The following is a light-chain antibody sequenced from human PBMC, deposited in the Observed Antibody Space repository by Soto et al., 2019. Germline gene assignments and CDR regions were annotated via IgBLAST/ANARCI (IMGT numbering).Light chain of an antibody. CDR1: RNVNSD. Sequence: DTVMTQSPATLSVSPGERATLSCRASRNVNSDLAWYQQKPGQAPRLLISGASTRATGIPARFSGSGSGTEFTLTISSLQSEDSAVYYCQQYNNWPLTFGGGTKVEIK. CDR3: QQYNNWPLT. J-gene: IGKJ4*01. V-gene: IGKV3-15*01. CDR2: GAS.